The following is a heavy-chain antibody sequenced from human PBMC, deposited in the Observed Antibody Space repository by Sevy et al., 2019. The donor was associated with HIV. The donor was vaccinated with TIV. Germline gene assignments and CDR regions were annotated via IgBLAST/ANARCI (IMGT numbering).Heavy chain of an antibody. V-gene: IGHV1-69*13. CDR2: IIPIFGTT. D-gene: IGHD1-26*01. Sequence: ASVKVSCKASGGTFSRYGISWVRQAPGQGLEWMGGIIPIFGTTNYAQKFQGRVTITADESTSTAYMELSSLRSEDMAVYYCARQRRHSGSYYGFDIWGQGTMVTVSS. CDR3: ARQRRHSGSYYGFDI. J-gene: IGHJ3*02. CDR1: GGTFSRYG.